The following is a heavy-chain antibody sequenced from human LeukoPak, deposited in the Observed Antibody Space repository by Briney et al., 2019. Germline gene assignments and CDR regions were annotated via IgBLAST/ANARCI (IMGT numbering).Heavy chain of an antibody. D-gene: IGHD5-18*01. CDR3: VKGSTAMVTYYFDY. CDR1: GFTFSNYA. Sequence: GGSLRLSCVASGFTFSNYAMSWVRQAPGKGLEWVSGISGSGGTTYYADSAKGRFTITRDNSKNTLYLRRGSLRVEDTAIYYCVKGSTAMVTYYFDYWGQGTLVTVSS. V-gene: IGHV3-23*01. CDR2: ISGSGGTT. J-gene: IGHJ4*02.